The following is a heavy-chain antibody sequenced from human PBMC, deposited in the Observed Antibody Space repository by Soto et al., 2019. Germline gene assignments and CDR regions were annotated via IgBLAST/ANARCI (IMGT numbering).Heavy chain of an antibody. CDR3: ARDPGDGMDV. CDR1: GFTFSDYA. CDR2: ISGSGGST. Sequence: GGSLRLSCVASGFTFSDYAMAWVRQSPGKGLEWVSSISGSGGSTYYADSVKGRFTISRDNSKNTVFLQMNSLRAEDTAVYYCARDPGDGMDVWGQGTTVTVSS. V-gene: IGHV3-23*01. J-gene: IGHJ6*02. D-gene: IGHD3-10*01.